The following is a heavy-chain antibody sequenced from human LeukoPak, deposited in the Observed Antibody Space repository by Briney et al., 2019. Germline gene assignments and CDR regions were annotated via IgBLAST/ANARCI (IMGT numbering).Heavy chain of an antibody. V-gene: IGHV4-59*01. D-gene: IGHD3-22*01. CDR1: GGSISSYY. Sequence: SETLSLTCTVSGGSISSYYWSWIRQPPGKGLEWIGYIYYSGSTNYNPSLKSRVTISVDTSKNQFSLKLSSVTAADTTVYYCARGAHYYDTSGYLMPLNYWGQGTLVTVSS. CDR2: IYYSGST. CDR3: ARGAHYYDTSGYLMPLNY. J-gene: IGHJ4*02.